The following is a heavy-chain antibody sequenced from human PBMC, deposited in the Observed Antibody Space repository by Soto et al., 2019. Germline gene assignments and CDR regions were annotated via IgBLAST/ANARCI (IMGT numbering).Heavy chain of an antibody. V-gene: IGHV4-39*01. Sequence: KTSETLSLTCTVSGGSISSSTHYWGWIRQPPGKGLEWIGSVYYNGNMYYNPSLKSRVTMSVDTSKNQFPLDLRSVTAADTAVYYCARRKGCDSTTYYFDYWGQGKLVTVSS. CDR2: VYYNGNM. D-gene: IGHD1-26*01. J-gene: IGHJ4*02. CDR3: ARRKGCDSTTYYFDY. CDR1: GGSISSSTHY.